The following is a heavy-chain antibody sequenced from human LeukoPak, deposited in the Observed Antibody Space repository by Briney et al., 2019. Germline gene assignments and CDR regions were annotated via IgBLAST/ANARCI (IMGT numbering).Heavy chain of an antibody. CDR2: MNPNSGNT. CDR3: ARGPVNYYYYYYMDV. V-gene: IGHV1-8*03. CDR1: GYTFTTYG. Sequence: GASVKVSCKASGYTFTTYGINWVRQAPGQGLEWMGWMNPNSGNTGYAQKFQGRVTITRNTSISTAYMELSSLRSEDTAVYYCARGPVNYYYYYYMDVWGKGTTVTVSS. J-gene: IGHJ6*03.